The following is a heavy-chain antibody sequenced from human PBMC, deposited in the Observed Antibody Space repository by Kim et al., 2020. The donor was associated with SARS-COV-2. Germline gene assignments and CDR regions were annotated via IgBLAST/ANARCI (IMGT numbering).Heavy chain of an antibody. J-gene: IGHJ4*02. CDR2: INTNTGHT. CDR3: ARGRGQWLALY. V-gene: IGHV1-8*02. Sequence: ASVKVSCKASGYTFTSFDINWVRQAAGQGLEWMGWINTNTGHTGYAQKFQGRVSMTRNTSISTAYMALSGLRSDDTAVYFCARGRGQWLALYWGAGTQV. CDR1: GYTFTSFD. D-gene: IGHD6-19*01.